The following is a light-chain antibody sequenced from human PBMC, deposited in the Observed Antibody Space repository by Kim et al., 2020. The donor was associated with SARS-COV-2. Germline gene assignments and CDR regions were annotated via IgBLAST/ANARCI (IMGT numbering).Light chain of an antibody. Sequence: ASIGDIVTITDRASQSISRDLALYQQEPGNPPKLLIYAAATLQSGVPSRFSGSGSGTDFTLTITSLQPEDFATYSCQQLHTYPLTFGPGTKVDIK. J-gene: IGKJ3*01. CDR1: QSISRD. CDR2: AAA. V-gene: IGKV1-9*01. CDR3: QQLHTYPLT.